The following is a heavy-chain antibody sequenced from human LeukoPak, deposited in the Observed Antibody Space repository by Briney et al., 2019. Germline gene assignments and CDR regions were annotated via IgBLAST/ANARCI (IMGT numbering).Heavy chain of an antibody. D-gene: IGHD6-13*01. CDR1: GGSFSGYY. Sequence: SETLSLTCAVYGGSFSGYYWSWIRQPPGKGLEWIGEINHSGSTNYNPSLKSRVTISVDTSKNQFSLKLSSVTAADTAVYFCVRHFHGSGYVVDLWGQGTLVTVSS. CDR2: INHSGST. V-gene: IGHV4-34*01. J-gene: IGHJ5*02. CDR3: VRHFHGSGYVVDL.